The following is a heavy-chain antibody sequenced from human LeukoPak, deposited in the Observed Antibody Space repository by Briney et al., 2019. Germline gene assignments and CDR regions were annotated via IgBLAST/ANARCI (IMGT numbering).Heavy chain of an antibody. J-gene: IGHJ4*02. Sequence: GESLRLSCAASGFTFSDYCTNWVRQAPGKGLEWVSSISSSSTSVFYADSVKGRFTVSRDDAKNSLHLQMNSLRAEDTAVYYCARDRNWNYDYWGQGTLVTVSS. D-gene: IGHD1-7*01. V-gene: IGHV3-21*01. CDR1: GFTFSDYC. CDR2: ISSSSTSV. CDR3: ARDRNWNYDY.